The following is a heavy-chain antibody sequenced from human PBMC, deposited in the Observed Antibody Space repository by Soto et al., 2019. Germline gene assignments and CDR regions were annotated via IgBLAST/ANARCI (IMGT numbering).Heavy chain of an antibody. CDR1: GGSITSSSFC. Sequence: SETLSLTCTVSGGSITSSSFCWGWIRQPPGKGLEWIGTIYYSGSTYYNPSLQSRVTISVDTSKNQFSLKLSPVTAADTAVYYCARLDGNSADYYYGMDVWGRGTTVTVSS. J-gene: IGHJ6*02. CDR3: ARLDGNSADYYYGMDV. D-gene: IGHD6-19*01. V-gene: IGHV4-39*01. CDR2: IYYSGST.